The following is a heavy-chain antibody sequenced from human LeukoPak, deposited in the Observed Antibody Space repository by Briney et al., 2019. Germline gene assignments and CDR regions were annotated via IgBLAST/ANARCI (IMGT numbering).Heavy chain of an antibody. J-gene: IGHJ5*02. D-gene: IGHD6-6*01. V-gene: IGHV1-18*01. CDR1: GYTFTSYG. CDR3: ARSFRIADRYWFDP. Sequence: ASVKVSCKASGYTFTSYGISWVRQAPGQGLEWMGWISAYNGNTNYAQKLQGRVTMTTDTSTSTAYMELRSLRSDDTAVYYCARSFRIADRYWFDPWGQGTLVTVSS. CDR2: ISAYNGNT.